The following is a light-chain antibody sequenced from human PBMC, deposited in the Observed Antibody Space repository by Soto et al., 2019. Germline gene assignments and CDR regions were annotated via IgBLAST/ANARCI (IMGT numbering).Light chain of an antibody. J-gene: IGKJ4*01. V-gene: IGKV3D-15*01. CDR3: QQANSFPL. CDR1: QSVGSK. Sequence: PGERATLSCRASQSVGSKLAWYQQRPGQAPRLLIYDASNRATGIPARFSGSGSGTEFSLTISSLQSEDFATYYCQQANSFPLFGGGTKVDIK. CDR2: DAS.